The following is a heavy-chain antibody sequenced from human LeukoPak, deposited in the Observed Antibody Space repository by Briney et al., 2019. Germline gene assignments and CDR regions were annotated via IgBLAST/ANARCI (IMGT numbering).Heavy chain of an antibody. D-gene: IGHD6-19*01. CDR3: ARDPEGTLGIAVAPHFDY. J-gene: IGHJ4*02. V-gene: IGHV1-46*01. Sequence: ASVKVSCKASGYTFTSYYMHWVRQAPGQGLEWMGIINPSGGSTSYAQKFQGRVTMTRDTSTSTVYMELSSLRSEDTAAYYCARDPEGTLGIAVAPHFDYWGQGTLVTVSS. CDR2: INPSGGST. CDR1: GYTFTSYY.